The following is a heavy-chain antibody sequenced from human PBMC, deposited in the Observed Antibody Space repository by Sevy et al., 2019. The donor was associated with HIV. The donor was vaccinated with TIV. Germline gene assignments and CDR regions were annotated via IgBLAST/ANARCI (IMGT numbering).Heavy chain of an antibody. D-gene: IGHD1-20*01. CDR2: IYHSGST. J-gene: IGHJ4*02. V-gene: IGHV4-38-2*02. CDR1: GYSISRGYY. Sequence: SETLSLTCTVSGYSISRGYYWGWIRQPPGKGLEWIESIYHSGSTYYNPSLKSRVTISVDTSKNQFSLKLSSVTAADTAVYYCARDDVIGTRGIDYWGQGTLVTVSS. CDR3: ARDDVIGTRGIDY.